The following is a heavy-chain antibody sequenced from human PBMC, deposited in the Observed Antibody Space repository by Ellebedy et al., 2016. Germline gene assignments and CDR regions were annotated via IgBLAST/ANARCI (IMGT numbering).Heavy chain of an antibody. J-gene: IGHJ4*02. Sequence: LSLTCAASGFTFSSYGMHWVRQAPGKGLEWVAVIWYDGSDKYYADSVKGRFTISRDNSKNTLYLQMNSLRAEDTAVYYCARGGYDYGDYWGQGTLVTVSS. V-gene: IGHV3-33*01. CDR1: GFTFSSYG. CDR2: IWYDGSDK. D-gene: IGHD3-16*01. CDR3: ARGGYDYGDY.